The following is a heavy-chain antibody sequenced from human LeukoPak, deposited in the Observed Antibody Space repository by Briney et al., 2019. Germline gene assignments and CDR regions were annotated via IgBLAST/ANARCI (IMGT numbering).Heavy chain of an antibody. D-gene: IGHD3-22*01. CDR2: IRYDGSNK. CDR3: AKAGDYYDSSGYYSI. Sequence: GGSLRLSCAASGFTFSSYSMNWVRQAPGKGLEWVAFIRYDGSNKYYADSVKGRFTISRDNSKNTLYLQMNSLRAEDTAVYYCAKAGDYYDSSGYYSIWGQGTLVTVSS. J-gene: IGHJ4*02. V-gene: IGHV3-30*02. CDR1: GFTFSSYS.